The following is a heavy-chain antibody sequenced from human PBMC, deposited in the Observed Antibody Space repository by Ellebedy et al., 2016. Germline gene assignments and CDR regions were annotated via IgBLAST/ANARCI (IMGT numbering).Heavy chain of an antibody. V-gene: IGHV3-11*04. Sequence: GGSLRLXXAGSGFSLNYYMGWFRQAPGKGLEWISYISISGSTTYYADSVKGRFTMSRDNAKNSLFLQMNSLTVEDTAVYFCARGRLPYCGGDCDSSDWGQGTLVTVSA. CDR3: ARGRLPYCGGDCDSSD. D-gene: IGHD2-21*01. CDR2: ISISGSTT. CDR1: GFSLNYY. J-gene: IGHJ4*02.